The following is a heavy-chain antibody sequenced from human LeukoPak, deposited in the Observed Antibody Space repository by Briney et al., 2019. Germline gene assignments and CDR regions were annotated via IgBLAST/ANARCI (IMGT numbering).Heavy chain of an antibody. CDR3: ARGRYYGSGSYYAGGAFDI. CDR2: ISAYNGNT. J-gene: IGHJ3*02. V-gene: IGHV1-18*01. Sequence: SVKVSCKASGYTFTSYGISWVRQAPGQGLEWMGWISAYNGNTNYAQKLQGRVTMTTDTSTSTAYMELRSLRSDDTAVYYCARGRYYGSGSYYAGGAFDIWGQGTMVTVSS. CDR1: GYTFTSYG. D-gene: IGHD3-10*01.